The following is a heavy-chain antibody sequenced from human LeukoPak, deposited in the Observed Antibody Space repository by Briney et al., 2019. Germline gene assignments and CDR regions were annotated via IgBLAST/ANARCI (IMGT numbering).Heavy chain of an antibody. CDR2: IHYSGST. V-gene: IGHV4-59*01. CDR3: ARELTGHYDFWSGYPRLNWFDP. CDR1: GGSISSYY. J-gene: IGHJ5*02. Sequence: SETLSLTCTVSGGSISSYYWSWIRQSPGKGLEWIGYIHYSGSTNYNPSLKSRVTISVDTSKNQFSLKLSSVTAADTAVYYCARELTGHYDFWSGYPRLNWFDPWGQGTLVTVSS. D-gene: IGHD3-3*01.